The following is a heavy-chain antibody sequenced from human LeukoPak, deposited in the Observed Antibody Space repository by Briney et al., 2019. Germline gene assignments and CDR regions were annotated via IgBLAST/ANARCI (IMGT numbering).Heavy chain of an antibody. Sequence: GGSLRLSCAASGFTFSTYAMHWVRQAPGKGLEWVAVIPYDGSNKYYADSVKGRFTISRDNAKNSLYLQMNSLRAEDTAVYYCARDAPYYYGSGTHSPWGQGTLVTVSS. CDR3: ARDAPYYYGSGTHSP. D-gene: IGHD3-10*01. CDR1: GFTFSTYA. J-gene: IGHJ5*02. V-gene: IGHV3-30*04. CDR2: IPYDGSNK.